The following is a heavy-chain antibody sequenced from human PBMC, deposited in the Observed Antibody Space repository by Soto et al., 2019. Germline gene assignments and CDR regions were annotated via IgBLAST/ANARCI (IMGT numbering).Heavy chain of an antibody. CDR1: GYTFTSYA. J-gene: IGHJ4*02. Sequence: QVQLVQSGAEEKKPGASVKVSCKASGYTFTSYAMHWVRQAPGQRLEWMGWINAGNGNTKYSQKFKGRVTITRDTSASTAYMELSSLRSEDTAVSYCARDLGYARPDYWGQGTPVTVSS. CDR3: ARDLGYARPDY. D-gene: IGHD2-15*01. V-gene: IGHV1-3*05. CDR2: INAGNGNT.